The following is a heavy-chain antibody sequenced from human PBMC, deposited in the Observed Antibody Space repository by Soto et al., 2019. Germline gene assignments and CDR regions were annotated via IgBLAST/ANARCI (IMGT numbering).Heavy chain of an antibody. CDR1: GGSISSGGYY. Sequence: QVQLQESGPGLVKPSQTLSLTCTVSGGSISSGGYYWSWIRQHPGKGLEWMGYIYYSGSTYYNPSLKSRVTISADTSKTQFSLKLSSVTAADTAVYYCARVFSDSSSFFAPWGQGTLVTVSS. V-gene: IGHV4-31*03. J-gene: IGHJ5*02. CDR3: ARVFSDSSSFFAP. D-gene: IGHD6-13*01. CDR2: IYYSGST.